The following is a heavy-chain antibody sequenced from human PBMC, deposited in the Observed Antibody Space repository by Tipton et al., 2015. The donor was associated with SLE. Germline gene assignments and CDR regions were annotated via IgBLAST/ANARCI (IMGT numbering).Heavy chain of an antibody. V-gene: IGHV4-59*08. D-gene: IGHD4-17*01. J-gene: IGHJ4*02. CDR2: YYDRGSP. CDR1: VDSISGHN. Sequence: LRLSCTVSVDSISGHNRTWIRQPPGKGRGWIGYYYDRGSPTYTPPLKSRATISEDTSNQQFSLKLTSLTAADTAVYYCARHAGDYAYFDSWGQGILVTVSS. CDR3: ARHAGDYAYFDS.